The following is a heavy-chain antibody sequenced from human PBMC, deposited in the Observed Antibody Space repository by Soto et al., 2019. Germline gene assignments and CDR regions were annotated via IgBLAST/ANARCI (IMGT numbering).Heavy chain of an antibody. D-gene: IGHD2-15*01. CDR3: ARRCSGGSCYAAPIKTDDAFDI. Sequence: SETLSLTCTVSGGSISSYYWSWIRQPPGKGLEWIGYIYYSGSTNYNPSLKSRVTISVDTSKNQFSLKLSSVTAADTAVYYCARRCSGGSCYAAPIKTDDAFDIWGQGTMVTVSS. CDR1: GGSISSYY. V-gene: IGHV4-59*08. J-gene: IGHJ3*02. CDR2: IYYSGST.